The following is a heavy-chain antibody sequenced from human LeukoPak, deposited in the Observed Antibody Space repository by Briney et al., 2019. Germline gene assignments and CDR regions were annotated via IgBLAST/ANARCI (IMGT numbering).Heavy chain of an antibody. CDR2: ISAYNGDK. J-gene: IGHJ4*02. Sequence: ASVKVSCKTSGYTFIRYSISWVRQAPGQGLEWMGWISAYNGDKNYVQNFQGRVTMTTDTSTSTAYMELRTLRSDDTAVYYCARDPSPTHHYDSTGSFDYWGQGTLVTVSS. CDR1: GYTFIRYS. V-gene: IGHV1-18*04. CDR3: ARDPSPTHHYDSTGSFDY. D-gene: IGHD3-22*01.